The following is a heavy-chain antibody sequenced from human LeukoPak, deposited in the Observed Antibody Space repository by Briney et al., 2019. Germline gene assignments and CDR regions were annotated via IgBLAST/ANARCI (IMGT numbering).Heavy chain of an antibody. D-gene: IGHD6-25*01. CDR1: GFILSNYA. J-gene: IGHJ4*02. Sequence: GGSLRLSRTDSGFILSNYAMHWVRQAPGKGLEWVVVIAADGRDKHHADSVKGRFTISRDSSKNTVYLQMNSLRAEDTAVYYCARDRLRAAAYYFDHWGQGTLVTVSS. V-gene: IGHV3-30*04. CDR3: ARDRLRAAAYYFDH. CDR2: IAADGRDK.